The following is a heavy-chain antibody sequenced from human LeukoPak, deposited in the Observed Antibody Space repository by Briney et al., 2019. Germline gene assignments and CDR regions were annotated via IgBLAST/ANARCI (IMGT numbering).Heavy chain of an antibody. D-gene: IGHD4-11*01. J-gene: IGHJ4*02. CDR1: GDSISSSYS. V-gene: IGHV4-30-4*07. CDR3: ARDYMRRLDY. CDR2: IYYSGST. Sequence: PSETLSLTCAVSGDSISSSYSWSWIRPPPGKGLEWIGYIYYSGSTYYNPSLNSRVTVSLDTSKSQFSLKLSSVTAADTAVYYCARDYMRRLDYWGQGTLVTVSS.